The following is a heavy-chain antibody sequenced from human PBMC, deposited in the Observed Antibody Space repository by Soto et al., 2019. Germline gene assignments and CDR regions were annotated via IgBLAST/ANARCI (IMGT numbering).Heavy chain of an antibody. CDR3: APMGV. CDR2: ISGSDNST. CDR1: GFTFRSYT. V-gene: IGHV3-23*01. Sequence: SGGSLRLSCVASGFTFRSYTMSWVRQAPGKGLEWVSAISGSDNSTYYADSVKGRFTISRDNSKNTLYLQMSSLRADDTAVYYCAPMGVWGQGTTVTVSS. J-gene: IGHJ6*02.